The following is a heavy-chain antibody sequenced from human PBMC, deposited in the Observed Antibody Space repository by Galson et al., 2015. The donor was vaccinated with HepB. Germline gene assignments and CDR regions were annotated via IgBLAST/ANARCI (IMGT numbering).Heavy chain of an antibody. CDR2: INPNSGGT. CDR3: ARREYCSSTSCYSKGGFDY. V-gene: IGHV1-2*06. D-gene: IGHD2-2*02. J-gene: IGHJ4*02. Sequence: SVKVSCKASGYTFTGYYMHWVRQAPGQGLEWMGRINPNSGGTNYAQKFQGRVTMTRDTSISTAYMELSRLRSDDTAVYYCARREYCSSTSCYSKGGFDYWGQGTLVTVSS. CDR1: GYTFTGYY.